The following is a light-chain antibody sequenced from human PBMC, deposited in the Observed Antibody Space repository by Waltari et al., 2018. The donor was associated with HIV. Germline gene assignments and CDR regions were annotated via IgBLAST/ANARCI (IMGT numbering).Light chain of an antibody. V-gene: IGKV3-11*01. CDR3: QQRSNWPIFT. Sequence: EMGLTQSQATLSLSPGERATLSCRSSQSISTYLAWYQQKPGQAPRLLIYDASNRATGIPARFSGSGSGTDFTLTISSLEPEDFAVYYCQQRSNWPIFTFGPGTKVDIK. J-gene: IGKJ3*01. CDR1: QSISTY. CDR2: DAS.